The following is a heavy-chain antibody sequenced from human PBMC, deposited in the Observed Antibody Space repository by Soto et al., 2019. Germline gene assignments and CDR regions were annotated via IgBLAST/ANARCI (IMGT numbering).Heavy chain of an antibody. V-gene: IGHV5-51*01. Sequence: GESLKISCKGSGYSFTSYWIGWVRQMPGKGLEWMGIIYPGDSDTRYSPSVQGQVTISADKSISTAYLQWSSLKASDTAMYYCARHPGSGSYRYYYGMDVWGQGTTVTVSS. CDR1: GYSFTSYW. J-gene: IGHJ6*02. D-gene: IGHD3-10*01. CDR2: IYPGDSDT. CDR3: ARHPGSGSYRYYYGMDV.